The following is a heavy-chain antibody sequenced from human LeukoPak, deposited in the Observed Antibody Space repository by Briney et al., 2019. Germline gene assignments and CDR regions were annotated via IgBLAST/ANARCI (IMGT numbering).Heavy chain of an antibody. CDR1: GFTFSTYA. Sequence: SGGSLRLSCAASGFTFSTYAMSWVRQAPGKGLVWVSGIKSDGSITTYADSVKGRFTISRDNAENTLYLQMNSLRAEDTAVYYCARGRYYGMDVWGQGTTVTVSS. J-gene: IGHJ6*02. CDR3: ARGRYYGMDV. V-gene: IGHV3-74*03. CDR2: IKSDGSIT.